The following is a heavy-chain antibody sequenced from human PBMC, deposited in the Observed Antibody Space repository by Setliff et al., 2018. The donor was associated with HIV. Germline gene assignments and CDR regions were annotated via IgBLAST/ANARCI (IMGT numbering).Heavy chain of an antibody. D-gene: IGHD2-21*02. CDR1: GYSIRDNFF. Sequence: NPSETLSLTCAVSGYSIRDNFFWGWVRQHPGKGLEWIGSIFYTGTTYYNPSLKSRVTLSLDTSKNHFSLELTSVTAADTAVYYCARHDCGGDCSINWFDPWGQGTLVTVPQ. CDR3: ARHDCGGDCSINWFDP. J-gene: IGHJ5*02. CDR2: IFYTGTT. V-gene: IGHV4-38-2*01.